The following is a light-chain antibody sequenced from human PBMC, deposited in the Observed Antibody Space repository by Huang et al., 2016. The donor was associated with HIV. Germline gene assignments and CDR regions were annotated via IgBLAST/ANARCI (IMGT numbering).Light chain of an antibody. J-gene: IGKJ4*01. CDR1: QGISSW. Sequence: DIQMTQSPSSLSASIGDRVTITCRASQGISSWLAWYQQKPEKAPKSMIHAASSLQSGVPSRFSGSVSGTDFTLTISSLQPEDFATYYCQQYNSYPLTFGGGTKVEIK. CDR2: AAS. CDR3: QQYNSYPLT. V-gene: IGKV1D-16*01.